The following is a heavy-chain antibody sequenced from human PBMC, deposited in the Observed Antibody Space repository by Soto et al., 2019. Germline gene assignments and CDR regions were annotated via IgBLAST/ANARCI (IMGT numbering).Heavy chain of an antibody. CDR1: GGTFSSYA. D-gene: IGHD4-4*01. CDR3: ARDEPLDYSNHNYYYYAMSV. J-gene: IGHJ6*02. Sequence: PVKVSCKASGGTFSSYAISWVRQAPGQGLEWMGGIIPIFGTANYAQKFQGRVTITADESTSTAYMELSSLRSEDTAVYYCARDEPLDYSNHNYYYYAMSVWGQGTTVTVSS. CDR2: IIPIFGTA. V-gene: IGHV1-69*13.